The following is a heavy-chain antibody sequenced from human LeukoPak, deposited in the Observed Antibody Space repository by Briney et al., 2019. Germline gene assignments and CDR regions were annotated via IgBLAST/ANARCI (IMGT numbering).Heavy chain of an antibody. V-gene: IGHV1-69*05. J-gene: IGHJ3*02. Sequence: SVKVSCKASGGTFSSYAISWVRQAPGHGLEWMGGIIPIFGTANYAQKFQGRVTITTDESTSTAYMELSSLRSEDTAVYYCARGGSITMIVVVDGAFDIWGQGTMVTVSS. CDR3: ARGGSITMIVVVDGAFDI. CDR1: GGTFSSYA. CDR2: IIPIFGTA. D-gene: IGHD3-22*01.